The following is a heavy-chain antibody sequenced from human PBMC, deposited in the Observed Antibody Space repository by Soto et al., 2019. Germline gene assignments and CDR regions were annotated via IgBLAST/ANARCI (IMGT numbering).Heavy chain of an antibody. J-gene: IGHJ6*02. D-gene: IGHD6-13*01. CDR3: ARDRIAEAGAFYYYYGMDV. V-gene: IGHV3-53*01. CDR1: GFTFSSKY. CDR2: IYSGVST. Sequence: GSLRLSFAASGFTFSSKYVSWVRQAPGKGLERVSVIYSGVSTYYADSVKGRFTISRDNSKNTLYLQMNSLRAEDTAVYYCARDRIAEAGAFYYYYGMDVWGQRTTVTVSS.